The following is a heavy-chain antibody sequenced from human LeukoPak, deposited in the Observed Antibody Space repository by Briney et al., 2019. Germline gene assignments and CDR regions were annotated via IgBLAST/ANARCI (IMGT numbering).Heavy chain of an antibody. CDR2: IYYSGST. V-gene: IGHV4-59*01. CDR1: GGSISSYY. Sequence: SETLSLTCTVSGGSISSYYWSWIRQPPGKGLEWVGYIYYSGSTNYNPSLKSRVTISLDTSKTQFSLKLSSVTAADTAVYYCARELVESYYDILTGSPGTDAFDIWGQGTMVTVSS. J-gene: IGHJ3*02. D-gene: IGHD3-9*01. CDR3: ARELVESYYDILTGSPGTDAFDI.